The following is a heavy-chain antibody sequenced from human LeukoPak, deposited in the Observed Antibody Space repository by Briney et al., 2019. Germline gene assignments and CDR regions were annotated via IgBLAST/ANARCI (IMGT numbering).Heavy chain of an antibody. J-gene: IGHJ2*01. V-gene: IGHV3-48*02. CDR3: ARDRPAPTWYFDL. CDR1: GFTLSSYS. CDR2: ICVSSGTV. Sequence: GGSLRLSCAASGFTLSSYSMNWVRQAPGKGLEWVSYICVSSGTVYYADSVKGRFTISRDNAKHLLYLQTNSPRDDDTAVYHCARDRPAPTWYFDLWGRGTLVTVSS.